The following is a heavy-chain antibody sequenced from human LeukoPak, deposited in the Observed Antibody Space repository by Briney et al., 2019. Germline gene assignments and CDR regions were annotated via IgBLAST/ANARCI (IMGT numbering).Heavy chain of an antibody. D-gene: IGHD2-8*02. J-gene: IGHJ2*01. Sequence: GGSLRLSCTASGFTLRNYDMHWVRQTTEKGLEWVSGIGTQDDTFYPDSVKGRFTISRENAKNSFYLRMNSQRAGDTAVYYCARGRFVLVPSLERWYFDLWGRGTLVTVSS. V-gene: IGHV3-13*01. CDR3: ARGRFVLVPSLERWYFDL. CDR1: GFTLRNYD. CDR2: IGTQDDT.